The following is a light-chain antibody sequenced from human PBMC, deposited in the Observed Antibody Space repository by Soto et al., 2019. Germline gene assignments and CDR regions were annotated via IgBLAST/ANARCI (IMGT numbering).Light chain of an antibody. V-gene: IGKV1-39*01. CDR2: AAS. CDR1: QSISSY. CDR3: QQSYSTPPYN. J-gene: IGKJ2*01. Sequence: DIQMTQSPSSLSASVGDRVTITCRASQSISSYLNWYQQKPGKAPKLLIYAASSLQSGVPSRFSGSGSGTDFTLTISSLQPEDSATYYCQQSYSTPPYNFGQGTKLEIK.